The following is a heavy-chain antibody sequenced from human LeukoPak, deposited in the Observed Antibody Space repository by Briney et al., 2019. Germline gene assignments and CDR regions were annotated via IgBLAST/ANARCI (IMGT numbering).Heavy chain of an antibody. D-gene: IGHD6-13*01. V-gene: IGHV3-23*01. CDR1: GFIFNNYA. CDR2: IGGSGITT. J-gene: IGHJ3*02. Sequence: GGSLRLSCAASGFIFNNYAMHWVRQAPGKGLEWVSTIGGSGITTFYADSVKGRFTISRDNSKNAVFLQVNSLRAEDMAIYYWSRGASSWEYTTFDIWGQGTIVTVSS. CDR3: SRGASSWEYTTFDI.